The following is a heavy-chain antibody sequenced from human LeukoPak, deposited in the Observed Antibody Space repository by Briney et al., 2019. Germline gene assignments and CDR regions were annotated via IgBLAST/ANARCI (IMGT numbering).Heavy chain of an antibody. Sequence: PGRSLRLSCAASGLTFSIYAMPWVRQAPGKGLEWVAVISYDGTNKYHADSVKGRFTITRENSRNTLYLQINSLRAEDTAVYYCARTGYSSSPLTLDYWGQGTLVTVSS. CDR2: ISYDGTNK. CDR3: ARTGYSSSPLTLDY. D-gene: IGHD6-13*01. V-gene: IGHV3-30-3*01. CDR1: GLTFSIYA. J-gene: IGHJ4*02.